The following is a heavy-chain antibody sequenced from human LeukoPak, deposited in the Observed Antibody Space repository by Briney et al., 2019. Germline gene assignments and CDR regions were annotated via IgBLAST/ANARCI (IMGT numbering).Heavy chain of an antibody. CDR2: IYYSGST. D-gene: IGHD2-21*02. Sequence: PSETLSLTCTVSGGSISSYYWSWIRQPPGKGLEWIGYIYYSGSTNYNPSLKSRVTISIDTSKNQFSLKLNSVTAADTAVYYCARGYCDGDCYLPASDYWGQGTLVTVSS. CDR1: GGSISSYY. CDR3: ARGYCDGDCYLPASDY. J-gene: IGHJ4*02. V-gene: IGHV4-59*01.